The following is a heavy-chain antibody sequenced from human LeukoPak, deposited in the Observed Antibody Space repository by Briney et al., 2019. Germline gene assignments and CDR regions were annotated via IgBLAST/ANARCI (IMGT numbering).Heavy chain of an antibody. CDR2: ISYDGSNK. J-gene: IGHJ6*02. Sequence: GRSLRLSCAASGFTFSSYAMHWVRQAPGKGLEWVAVISYDGSNKYYADSVKGRFTISRDNSKNTLYLQMNSLRAEDTAVYYCARAEYSGSYYDYYYYYGMDVWGQGTTVTVSS. CDR3: ARAEYSGSYYDYYYYYGMDV. CDR1: GFTFSSYA. V-gene: IGHV3-30-3*01. D-gene: IGHD1-26*01.